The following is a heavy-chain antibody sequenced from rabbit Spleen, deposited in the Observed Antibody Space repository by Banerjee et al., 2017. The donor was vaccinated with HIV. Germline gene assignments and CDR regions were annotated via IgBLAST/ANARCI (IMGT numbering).Heavy chain of an antibody. CDR2: IWTGSASIT. CDR1: GFSFSDRDV. D-gene: IGHD1-1*01. CDR3: ARDPNYASGHYIYSF. J-gene: IGHJ4*01. V-gene: IGHV1S45*01. Sequence: QEQLVESGGGLVKPGGSLTLTCKASGFSFSDRDVMCWVRQATGKGLEWIGTIWTGSASITWYASWALGRFTISKTSSTTVTLQLNSLTAADTATYFCARDPNYASGHYIYSFWGPGTLVTVS.